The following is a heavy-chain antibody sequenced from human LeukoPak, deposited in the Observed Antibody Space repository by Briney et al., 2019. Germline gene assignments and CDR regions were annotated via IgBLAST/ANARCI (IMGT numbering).Heavy chain of an antibody. CDR3: ARDSLPYGNYHCFDY. CDR2: ISSSSNYI. J-gene: IGHJ4*02. D-gene: IGHD4-11*01. Sequence: GGSLRLSCAASGFTFSSYSMNWVRQAPGKGLEWVSSISSSSNYIYYADSVKGRFTISRDNARNSLSLQMNSLRAEDTAVYYCARDSLPYGNYHCFDYWGQGTLVTVSS. CDR1: GFTFSSYS. V-gene: IGHV3-21*01.